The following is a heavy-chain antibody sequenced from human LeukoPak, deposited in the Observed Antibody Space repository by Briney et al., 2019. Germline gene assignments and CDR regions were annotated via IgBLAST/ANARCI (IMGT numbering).Heavy chain of an antibody. J-gene: IGHJ4*02. CDR3: ARGRDFWSGELDY. D-gene: IGHD3-3*01. CDR1: GYTFTGYY. CDR2: INPNSGGT. V-gene: IGHV1-2*04. Sequence: ASVKVSCKASGYTFTGYYMHWVRQAPGQGLEWMGWINPNSGGTNYAQKFQGWVTMTRDTSISTAYMELSRLRSDDTAVYYCARGRDFWSGELDYWGQGTLVTVSS.